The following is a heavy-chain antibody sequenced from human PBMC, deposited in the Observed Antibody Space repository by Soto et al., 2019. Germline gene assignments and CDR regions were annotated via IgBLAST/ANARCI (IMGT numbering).Heavy chain of an antibody. V-gene: IGHV5-51*01. CDR1: GYSFTKSR. CDR2: IYPSDSDT. D-gene: IGHD2-2*01. J-gene: IGHJ6*02. CDR3: ASSPRGYCSSTSCRELGNYYGMDV. Sequence: PGESLKISCKVSGYSFTKSRIGWVRQMPGKGLEWMGIIYPSDSDTRYSPSFQGQVTISADKSVSTAYLQWSSLKASDTAMYYCASSPRGYCSSTSCRELGNYYGMDVWGQGTTVTVSS.